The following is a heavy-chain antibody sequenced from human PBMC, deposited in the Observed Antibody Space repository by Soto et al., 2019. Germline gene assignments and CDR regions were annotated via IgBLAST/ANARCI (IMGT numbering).Heavy chain of an antibody. CDR3: ARVSTYYDFWSGYYTPRAYFDY. V-gene: IGHV3-21*01. CDR2: IISSSSYI. J-gene: IGHJ4*02. CDR1: GFTFSSYS. Sequence: EVQLVESGGGLVKPGGSLRLSCAASGFTFSSYSMNWVRQAPGKGLEWVSSIISSSSYIYYADSVKGRFTISRDNAKNSLYLQMNSLRAEDTAVYYCARVSTYYDFWSGYYTPRAYFDYWGQGTLVTVSS. D-gene: IGHD3-3*01.